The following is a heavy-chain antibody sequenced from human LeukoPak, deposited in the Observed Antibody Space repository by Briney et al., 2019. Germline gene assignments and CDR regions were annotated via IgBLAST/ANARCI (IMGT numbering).Heavy chain of an antibody. CDR2: IWYDGSNK. CDR3: ARDREYSSSSGPYSYWFDP. V-gene: IGHV3-33*01. CDR1: GVTFSSYG. D-gene: IGHD6-6*01. J-gene: IGHJ5*02. Sequence: PGGSLRLSCAASGVTFSSYGVHWVRQAPGKGLEWVAVIWYDGSNKYYADSVKGRFTISRDNSKNTLYLQMNSLRAEDTAVYYCARDREYSSSSGPYSYWFDPWGQGTLVTVSS.